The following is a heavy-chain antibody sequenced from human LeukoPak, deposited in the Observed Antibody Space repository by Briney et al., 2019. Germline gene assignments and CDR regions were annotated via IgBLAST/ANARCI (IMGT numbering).Heavy chain of an antibody. D-gene: IGHD1-26*01. CDR3: ARADFNEWELQY. Sequence: SETLSLTCTVSGGSISSYYWSWLRQPPGKGLEWIVYIYYSGSTNYNPSLKSRVTISVDTSKNQFSLKLSSVTAADTAVYYCARADFNEWELQYWGQGTLVTVSS. CDR2: IYYSGST. V-gene: IGHV4-59*01. J-gene: IGHJ4*02. CDR1: GGSISSYY.